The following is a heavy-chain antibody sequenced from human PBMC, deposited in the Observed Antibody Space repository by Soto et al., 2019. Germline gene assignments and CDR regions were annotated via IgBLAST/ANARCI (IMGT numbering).Heavy chain of an antibody. V-gene: IGHV5-10-1*01. CDR3: ARERPIAPPDY. Sequence: GESLKISCKGSGYTFTNYWITWVRQMPGKGLEWMGRIDPSDSYTPYSPSFQAHVTISADKSISSAYLQWSSLKASDSAMYYCARERPIAPPDYWGQGTLVTVSS. CDR2: IDPSDSYT. J-gene: IGHJ4*02. CDR1: GYTFTNYW.